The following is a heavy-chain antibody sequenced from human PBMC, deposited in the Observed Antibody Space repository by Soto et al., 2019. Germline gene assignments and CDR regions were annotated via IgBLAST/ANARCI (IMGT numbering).Heavy chain of an antibody. CDR3: ARVRADDIVVVPAAIFYYYGMDV. CDR1: GFTFSSYS. D-gene: IGHD2-2*01. CDR2: ISSSSSYI. J-gene: IGHJ6*02. Sequence: GGSLRLSCAASGFTFSSYSMNWVRQAPGKGLEWVSSISSSSSYIYYADSVKGRFTISRDNAKNSLYLQMNSLRAEDTAVYYCARVRADDIVVVPAAIFYYYGMDVWGQGTTVTVSS. V-gene: IGHV3-21*01.